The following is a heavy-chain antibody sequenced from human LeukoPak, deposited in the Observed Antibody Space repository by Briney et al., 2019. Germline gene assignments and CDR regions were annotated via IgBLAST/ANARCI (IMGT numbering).Heavy chain of an antibody. CDR2: IDVGSYT. Sequence: GESLRLSCAVSGFTFSNYAMNWIRQAPGKGLEWVSSIDVGSYTYYAGSVKGRFTISRDNAKNLLYLQMNSLRVEDTAVYYCASVGVVGPVAHFDYWGQGALVTVSS. D-gene: IGHD1-26*01. CDR3: ASVGVVGPVAHFDY. J-gene: IGHJ4*02. V-gene: IGHV3-21*01. CDR1: GFTFSNYA.